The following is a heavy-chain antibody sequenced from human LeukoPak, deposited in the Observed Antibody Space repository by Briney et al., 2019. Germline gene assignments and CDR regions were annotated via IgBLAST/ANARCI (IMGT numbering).Heavy chain of an antibody. D-gene: IGHD3-22*01. CDR3: ARDRGYYDSSGYYYDAFDI. Sequence: GASVKVSCKASGYTFTSYGISWVRQAPGQGLEWMGWLSAYNGNTNYAQKLQGRVTMTTDTSTSTAYMELRSLRSDDTAVYYCARDRGYYDSSGYYYDAFDIWGQGTMVTVSS. CDR1: GYTFTSYG. CDR2: LSAYNGNT. J-gene: IGHJ3*02. V-gene: IGHV1-18*01.